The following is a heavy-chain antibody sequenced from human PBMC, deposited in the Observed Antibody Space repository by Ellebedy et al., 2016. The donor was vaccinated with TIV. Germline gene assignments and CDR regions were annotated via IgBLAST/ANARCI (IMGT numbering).Heavy chain of an antibody. D-gene: IGHD2-21*01. V-gene: IGHV1-18*01. CDR1: GYTFATYG. CDR2: ISAYNGNT. J-gene: IGHJ4*02. CDR3: ARVSNGNTVVDY. Sequence: AASVKVSCKTSGYTFATYGITWVRQAPGQGLEWMGWISAYNGNTEYAQKFQGRVIMTRSTSTGTAYLELRSLRSEDTAVYYCARVSNGNTVVDYWGQGTLVTVSS.